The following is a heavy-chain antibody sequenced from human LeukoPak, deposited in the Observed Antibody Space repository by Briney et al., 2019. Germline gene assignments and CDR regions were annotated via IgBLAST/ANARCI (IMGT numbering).Heavy chain of an antibody. Sequence: GGSLRLSCAASGFTVSSNYMSWVRQAPGKGLEWVSVIYSGGSTYYADSVKGRFTISRDNSKNTLYLQMNSLRAEDTAVYYCARVYPKMYFDYWGQGTLVTVSS. CDR3: ARVYPKMYFDY. V-gene: IGHV3-66*01. CDR2: IYSGGST. D-gene: IGHD2/OR15-2a*01. J-gene: IGHJ4*02. CDR1: GFTVSSNY.